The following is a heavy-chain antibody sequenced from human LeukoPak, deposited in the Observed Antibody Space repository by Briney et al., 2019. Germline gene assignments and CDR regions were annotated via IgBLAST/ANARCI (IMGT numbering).Heavy chain of an antibody. CDR3: AKDRGAHIAVAGTSFDY. CDR2: ISWNSGSI. Sequence: GGSLRLSCAASGFTFDDYAMHWVRQAPGKGLEWVSGISWNSGSIGYADSVKGRFTISRGNAKNSLYLQMNSLRAEDTALYYCAKDRGAHIAVAGTSFDYWGQGTLVTVSS. V-gene: IGHV3-9*01. D-gene: IGHD6-19*01. CDR1: GFTFDDYA. J-gene: IGHJ4*02.